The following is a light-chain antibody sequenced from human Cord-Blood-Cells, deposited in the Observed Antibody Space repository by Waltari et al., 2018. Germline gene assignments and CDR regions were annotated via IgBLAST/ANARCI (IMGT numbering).Light chain of an antibody. CDR2: EGS. CDR1: SSDVGSYHL. Sequence: QSALTQPASVSGSPGQSLTISCTGTSSDVGSYHLVSWYQQHPGKAPKLMIYEGSKRPSGVSKRFSGSKSGNTASLTISGLQAEDEADYYCCSYAGSSTWVFGGGTKLTVL. J-gene: IGLJ3*02. CDR3: CSYAGSSTWV. V-gene: IGLV2-23*01.